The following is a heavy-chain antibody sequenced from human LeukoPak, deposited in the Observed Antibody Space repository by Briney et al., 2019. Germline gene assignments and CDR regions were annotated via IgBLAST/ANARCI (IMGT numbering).Heavy chain of an antibody. CDR1: GGTFSSYA. V-gene: IGHV1-69*13. CDR3: AREYGAARLPDY. D-gene: IGHD6-6*01. CDR2: IIPIFGTA. J-gene: IGHJ4*02. Sequence: SVKVSCKASGGTFSSYAISWVRQAPGQGLEWMGGIIPIFGTANYAQKFQGRVTITADESTSTAYMELSSLRSEDTAVYYCAREYGAARLPDYWGQGTLVTVSA.